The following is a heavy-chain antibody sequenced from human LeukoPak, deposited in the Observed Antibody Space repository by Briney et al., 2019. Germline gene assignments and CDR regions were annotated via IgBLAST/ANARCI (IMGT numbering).Heavy chain of an antibody. Sequence: GGSLRLSCAASGFTFDDYAMHWVRQAPGKGLEWVSGISWNGGSIGYADSVKGRFTISRDNAKNSLYLQMNSLRAEDTALYYDAKVDTDMVTNNWFDPWGQGTLVTVSS. CDR1: GFTFDDYA. V-gene: IGHV3-9*01. J-gene: IGHJ5*02. CDR2: ISWNGGSI. D-gene: IGHD5-18*01. CDR3: AKVDTDMVTNNWFDP.